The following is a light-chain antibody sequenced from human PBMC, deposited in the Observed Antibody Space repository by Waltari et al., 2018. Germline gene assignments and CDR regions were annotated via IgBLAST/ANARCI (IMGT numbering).Light chain of an antibody. CDR2: DGS. CDR3: QQYYVWPRT. J-gene: IGKJ2*01. CDR1: PRVNINDRPL. V-gene: IGKV3-15*01. Sequence: TQSPATLSVSPGETATLSCMTNPRVNINDRPLLAWHQHRPGQAPRLLIYDGSKRATGVPDRFSGSGSTTQFTLTISGLQPDDFATYYCQQYYVWPRTFGQGTKLEMK.